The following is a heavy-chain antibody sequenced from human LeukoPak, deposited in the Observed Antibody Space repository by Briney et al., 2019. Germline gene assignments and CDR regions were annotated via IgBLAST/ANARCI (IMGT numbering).Heavy chain of an antibody. V-gene: IGHV1-2*06. D-gene: IGHD2-8*01. Sequence: ASVKVSCKASGYTFTAYYIHWIRQAPGQGLEWVGRINPKSGSTNYAQKFQGRVTMTADTSISTAYMELGRLSSDDTAVYYCARRPPPRRGIYLMSWGQGTLVTVSS. J-gene: IGHJ5*02. CDR1: GYTFTAYY. CDR2: INPKSGST. CDR3: ARRPPPRRGIYLMS.